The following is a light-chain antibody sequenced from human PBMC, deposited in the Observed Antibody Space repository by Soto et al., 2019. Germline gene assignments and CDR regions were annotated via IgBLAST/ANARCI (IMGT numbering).Light chain of an antibody. V-gene: IGLV2-14*02. CDR3: SSYTGISTQV. J-gene: IGLJ3*02. CDR2: EVN. CDR1: SSNVGSYKL. Sequence: QSALTQPASVSGSPGQSITISCTGTSSNVGSYKLVSWYQQHPGKAPKLIIYEVNNRPSGVSYRFSGSKSGNTASLTISGLQAEDEADYYCSSYTGISTQVFGGGTKLTVL.